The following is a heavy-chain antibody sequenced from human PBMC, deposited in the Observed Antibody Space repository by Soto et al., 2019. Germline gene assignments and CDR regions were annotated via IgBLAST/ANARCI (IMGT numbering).Heavy chain of an antibody. CDR1: GFTFSSYW. V-gene: IGHV3-74*01. CDR3: VLESYCGVYCSPP. CDR2: INRDGTMT. D-gene: IGHD2-21*02. Sequence: EVQLVESGGGLVQPGGSLRLSCAASGFTFSSYWMHWVRQVPGKGLVWVSRINRDGTMTSYADFVKGRFTISRDNAKNTLFLQMNGLTVEDTALYYYVLESYCGVYCSPPWRQGTPVTVSS. J-gene: IGHJ5*02.